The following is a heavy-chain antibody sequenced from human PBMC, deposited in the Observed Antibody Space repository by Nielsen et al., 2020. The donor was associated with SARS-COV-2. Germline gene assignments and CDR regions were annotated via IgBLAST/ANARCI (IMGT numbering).Heavy chain of an antibody. Sequence: GESLKISCAASGFSFSSYAMTWVRQAPGKGLEWVSSIGTTGDKTFYADPVKGRFTISRDNSKNTLYLQLNSLRAEDTAVFYCAKISGSQRHYFDFWGQGALVTVSS. J-gene: IGHJ4*02. CDR3: AKISGSQRHYFDF. V-gene: IGHV3-23*01. D-gene: IGHD1-26*01. CDR1: GFSFSSYA. CDR2: IGTTGDKT.